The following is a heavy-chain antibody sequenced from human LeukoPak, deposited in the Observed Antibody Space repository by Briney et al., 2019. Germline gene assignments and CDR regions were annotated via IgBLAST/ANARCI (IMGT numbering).Heavy chain of an antibody. D-gene: IGHD3-10*01. V-gene: IGHV1-24*01. Sequence: ASVKVSCKVSGYTLTELSMHWVRQAPGKGLEWMGGFDPEDGETIYAQKFQGRVTMTEDTSTDTAYMELSSLRSEDTAVYYCARGSRMVRGVIIRGNYYFDYWGQGTLVTVSS. J-gene: IGHJ4*02. CDR3: ARGSRMVRGVIIRGNYYFDY. CDR2: FDPEDGET. CDR1: GYTLTELS.